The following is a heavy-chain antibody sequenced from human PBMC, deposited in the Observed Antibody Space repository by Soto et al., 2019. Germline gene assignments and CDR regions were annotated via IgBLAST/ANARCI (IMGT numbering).Heavy chain of an antibody. Sequence: SETLSLTCTVSGGSISSYYWSWIRQPPGKGLEWIGYIYYSGSTNYNPSLKSRVTISVDTSKNQFSLKLSSVTAADTAVYYCASASWGSGYYYVWYWGQGTLVTVSS. V-gene: IGHV4-59*01. J-gene: IGHJ4*02. CDR1: GGSISSYY. CDR2: IYYSGST. D-gene: IGHD3-22*01. CDR3: ASASWGSGYYYVWY.